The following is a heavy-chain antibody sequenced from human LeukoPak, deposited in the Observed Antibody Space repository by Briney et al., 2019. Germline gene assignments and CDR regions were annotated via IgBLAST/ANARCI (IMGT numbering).Heavy chain of an antibody. V-gene: IGHV3-74*01. CDR2: ITNDGSGT. Sequence: GGSLRLSCAASGFTFSNYWMHWVRQAPGKGLVWVSRITNDGSGTSYADSVKGRFTISRDNAKSTLYLQMSSLRAEDTAVYYCAQGGNPGAFDYWGQGTLVTVSS. D-gene: IGHD4-23*01. J-gene: IGHJ4*02. CDR1: GFTFSNYW. CDR3: AQGGNPGAFDY.